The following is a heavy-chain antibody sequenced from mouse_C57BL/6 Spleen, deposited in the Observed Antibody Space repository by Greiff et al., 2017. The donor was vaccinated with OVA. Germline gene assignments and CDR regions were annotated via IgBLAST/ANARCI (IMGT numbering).Heavy chain of an antibody. CDR1: GYTFTDYY. Sequence: VQLQQSGPVLVKPGASVKMSCKASGYTFTDYYMNWVKQSHGKSLEWIGVINPYNGGPSYNQKFKGKATLTVDKSSSTAYMELNNLTSEDSAVYYCARGTTVVARRDAMDYWGQGTSVTVSS. CDR3: ARGTTVVARRDAMDY. D-gene: IGHD1-1*01. V-gene: IGHV1-19*01. CDR2: INPYNGGP. J-gene: IGHJ4*01.